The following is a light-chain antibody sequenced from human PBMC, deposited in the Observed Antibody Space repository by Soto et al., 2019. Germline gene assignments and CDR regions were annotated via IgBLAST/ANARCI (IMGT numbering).Light chain of an antibody. Sequence: DIRMTQSPSSLSASVGDRVTITCRASQSISAYLNWYQQKPGKAPKHLIYGVSSLQSGVPSRFSGSGSGSGTDFSLTISSLQPEDFATYYCQQSYNTPHTFGQGTNLEIK. J-gene: IGKJ2*01. CDR1: QSISAY. CDR3: QQSYNTPHT. V-gene: IGKV1-39*01. CDR2: GVS.